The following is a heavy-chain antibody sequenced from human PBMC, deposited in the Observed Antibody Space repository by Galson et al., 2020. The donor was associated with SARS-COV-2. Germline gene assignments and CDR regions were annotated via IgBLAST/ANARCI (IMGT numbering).Heavy chain of an antibody. V-gene: IGHV1-2*02. D-gene: IGHD3-16*02. J-gene: IGHJ4*02. CDR1: GYTFTGYY. CDR2: INPNSGGT. Sequence: ASVKVSCTASGYTFTGYYMHWVRQAPGQGLEWMGWINPNSGGTNYAQKFQGRVTMTRDTSISTAYMELSRLRSDDTAVYYCARGGVMITFGGVIVIPFDYWGQGTLVTVSS. CDR3: ARGGVMITFGGVIVIPFDY.